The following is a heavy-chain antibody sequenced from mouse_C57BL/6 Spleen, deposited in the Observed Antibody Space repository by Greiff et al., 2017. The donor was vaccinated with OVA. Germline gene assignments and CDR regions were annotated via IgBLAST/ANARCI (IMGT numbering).Heavy chain of an antibody. CDR3: ARTSITTVVAHWYFDV. J-gene: IGHJ1*03. CDR2: IWSGGST. Sequence: VKLVESGPGLVQPSQSLSITCTVSGFSLTSYGVHWVRQSPGKGLVWLGVIWSGGSTDYNAAFISRLSISKDNSKSQVFFKMNSLQADDTAIYYCARTSITTVVAHWYFDVWGTGTTVTVSS. CDR1: GFSLTSYG. D-gene: IGHD1-1*01. V-gene: IGHV2-2*01.